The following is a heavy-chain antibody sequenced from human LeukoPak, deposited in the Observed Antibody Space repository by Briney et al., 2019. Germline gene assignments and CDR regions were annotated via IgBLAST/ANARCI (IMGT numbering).Heavy chain of an antibody. CDR1: GFTFSNYA. J-gene: IGHJ4*02. V-gene: IGHV3-23*01. Sequence: GGSLRPSCAASGFTFSNYAMSWVRQAPGKGLEWVSAISNSGSFTYFADSVKGRFTISRDNSKNTLFLQMNSLRADDTAVYYCARMVRGVINPCDHWGQGTLVTVSS. CDR2: ISNSGSFT. CDR3: ARMVRGVINPCDH. D-gene: IGHD3-10*01.